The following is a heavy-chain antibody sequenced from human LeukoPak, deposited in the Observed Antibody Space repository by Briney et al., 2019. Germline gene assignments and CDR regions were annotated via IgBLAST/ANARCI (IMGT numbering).Heavy chain of an antibody. D-gene: IGHD1-26*01. CDR2: IKYDGSKI. J-gene: IGHJ3*02. V-gene: IGHV3-7*01. CDR3: AREGDYMWSFLI. Sequence: GGSLRLSCAASGFTFSRHWMSWVRLAPGKGLEWVANIKYDGSKIYCVDSVKGRFTISRDNAKNSMYLQMNSLRAGDTALYYCAREGDYMWSFLIWGQGTMVTVSS. CDR1: GFTFSRHW.